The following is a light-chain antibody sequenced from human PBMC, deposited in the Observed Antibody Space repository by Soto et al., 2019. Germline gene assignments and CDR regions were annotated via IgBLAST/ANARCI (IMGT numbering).Light chain of an antibody. CDR2: DAS. V-gene: IGKV3-11*01. CDR3: QQRSNWPRGYT. Sequence: EIVLTQSPATLSLSPGERATLSCRASQSVSSYLSWYQQKPGQAPRLTIFDASNRTTGIPSRFSGSGSGTGFTLNISSLEPEDFAVYYCQQRSNWPRGYTLGKGTKLEIK. J-gene: IGKJ2*01. CDR1: QSVSSY.